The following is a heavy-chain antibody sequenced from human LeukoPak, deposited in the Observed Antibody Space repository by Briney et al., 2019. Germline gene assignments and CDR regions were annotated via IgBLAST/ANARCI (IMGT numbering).Heavy chain of an antibody. V-gene: IGHV3-74*01. Sequence: GGSLRLSCAASGFTFSRYWMHWVRQAPGKGLVWVSRINSDGSSANYADSVKGRFTISRDNAKNSLYLQMNSLRAEDTAVYYCASTGYSSGWYYFDYWGQGTLVTVSS. CDR2: INSDGSSA. D-gene: IGHD6-19*01. CDR1: GFTFSRYW. CDR3: ASTGYSSGWYYFDY. J-gene: IGHJ4*02.